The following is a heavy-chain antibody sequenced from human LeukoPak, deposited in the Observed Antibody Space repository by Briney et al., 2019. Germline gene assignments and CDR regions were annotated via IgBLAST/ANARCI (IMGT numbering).Heavy chain of an antibody. CDR2: IYTSGST. CDR1: GGPFSDFH. J-gene: IGHJ6*03. V-gene: IGHV4-4*07. CDR3: ARDHSTTLYYYYYYMDV. Sequence: PSETLSLTCGVDGGPFSDFHWSWIRQPAGKGLEWIGRIYTSGSTNYNPSLKSRVTMSVDTSKNQFSLKLSSVTAADTAVYYCARDHSTTLYYYYYYMDVWGKGTTVTVSS. D-gene: IGHD2-2*01.